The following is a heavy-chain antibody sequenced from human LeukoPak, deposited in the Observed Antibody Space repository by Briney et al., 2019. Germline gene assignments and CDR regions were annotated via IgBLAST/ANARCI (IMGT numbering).Heavy chain of an antibody. J-gene: IGHJ4*02. CDR3: ARGSAGATLDY. Sequence: SETLSLTCTVYGGSFSGRYWSWIRQPPGRGPEWVGEINHSGSTNYNPSLKSRVTISVDTSKNQFSLKLNSVTAADTAVYYCARGSAGATLDYWGQGALVTVSS. CDR2: INHSGST. D-gene: IGHD1-26*01. V-gene: IGHV4-34*01. CDR1: GGSFSGRY.